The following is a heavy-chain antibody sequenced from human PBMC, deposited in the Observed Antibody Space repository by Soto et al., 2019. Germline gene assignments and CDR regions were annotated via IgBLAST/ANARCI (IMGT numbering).Heavy chain of an antibody. D-gene: IGHD2-15*01. J-gene: IGHJ4*02. CDR2: FDPEDGET. Sequence: ASVKVSCKVSGYTLTELSMHWVRQAPGKGLEWMGGFDPEDGETIYAQKFQGRVTMTEDTSTDTAYMELSSLRSEDTAVYYCATTPCYIAACANFDYRGQGTLVTVSS. V-gene: IGHV1-24*01. CDR3: ATTPCYIAACANFDY. CDR1: GYTLTELS.